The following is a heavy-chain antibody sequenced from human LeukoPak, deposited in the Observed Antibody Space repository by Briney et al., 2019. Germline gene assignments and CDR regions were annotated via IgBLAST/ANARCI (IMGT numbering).Heavy chain of an antibody. Sequence: ASVKVSCKASGYTFTGYYMHWVRQAPGQGLEWMGWINPNSGGTNYAQKFQGRVTMTRDTSISTAYVELSRLRSDDTAVYYCARDLSNYDYVWGSYRFAFDIWGQGTMVTVSS. CDR1: GYTFTGYY. CDR3: ARDLSNYDYVWGSYRFAFDI. CDR2: INPNSGGT. D-gene: IGHD3-16*02. V-gene: IGHV1-2*02. J-gene: IGHJ3*02.